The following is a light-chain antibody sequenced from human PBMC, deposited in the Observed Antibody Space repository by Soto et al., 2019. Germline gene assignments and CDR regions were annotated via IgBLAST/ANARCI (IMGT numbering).Light chain of an antibody. CDR1: QSVGNY. V-gene: IGKV3-20*01. J-gene: IGKJ1*01. Sequence: DIVLTQSPATLSLSPGERATLSCRASQSVGNYLAWYQQKPGQAPRLLIYGASSRATGIPDRFSGSGSGTDFTLTISRLEPEDFAVYYCQQYGSSPRTFGQGTKVDIK. CDR3: QQYGSSPRT. CDR2: GAS.